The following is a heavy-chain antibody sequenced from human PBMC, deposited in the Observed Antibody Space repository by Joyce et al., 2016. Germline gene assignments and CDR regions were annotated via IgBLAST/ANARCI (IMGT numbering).Heavy chain of an antibody. J-gene: IGHJ1*01. D-gene: IGHD1-26*01. V-gene: IGHV4-34*02. Sequence: QVHLQQWGVGLLKPSETLSLTSAVYGGSFNNYYLSWVRESPGQGLVWIGEINHTGNTNYNPSLKSRATISVDTSKNQFSLKLSSVNVADTAIYYCTRGPWEHHRFFQDWGQGSLVTVSS. CDR1: GGSFNNYY. CDR3: TRGPWEHHRFFQD. CDR2: INHTGNT.